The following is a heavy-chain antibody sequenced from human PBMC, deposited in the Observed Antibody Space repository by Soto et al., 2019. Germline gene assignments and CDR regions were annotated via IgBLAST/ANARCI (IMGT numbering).Heavy chain of an antibody. J-gene: IGHJ3*02. Sequence: SGGSLRLSCAASGFTFSSYAMSWVRQAPGKGLEWVSAISGSGGSTYYADSVKGRFTISRDNSKNTLYLQMNSLRAEDTAVYYCAKDEVPAAMAQNDAFDIWGQGTMVTVSS. V-gene: IGHV3-23*01. CDR2: ISGSGGST. D-gene: IGHD2-2*01. CDR1: GFTFSSYA. CDR3: AKDEVPAAMAQNDAFDI.